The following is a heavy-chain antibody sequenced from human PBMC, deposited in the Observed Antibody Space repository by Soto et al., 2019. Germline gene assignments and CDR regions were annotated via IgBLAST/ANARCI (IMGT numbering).Heavy chain of an antibody. D-gene: IGHD3-10*01. J-gene: IGHJ6*02. CDR2: IYSGGST. V-gene: IGHV3-53*04. CDR1: VFTVSSNY. CDR3: ARSGHYYGSGSSGMDV. Sequence: EVQLVESGGGLVQPGGSLRLSCAASVFTVSSNYMSWVRQAPGKGLEWVSVIYSGGSTYYADSVKGRFTISRHNSKNTLYLQMNSLRAEDTAVYYCARSGHYYGSGSSGMDVWGQGTTVTVSS.